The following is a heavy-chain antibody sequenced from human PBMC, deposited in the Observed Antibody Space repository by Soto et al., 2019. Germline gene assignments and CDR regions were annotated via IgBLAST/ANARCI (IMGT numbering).Heavy chain of an antibody. D-gene: IGHD2-8*01. V-gene: IGHV4-39*01. Sequence: QLQLQESGPGLVKPSETLSLTCTVSGGSISSSSYYWGWIRQPPGKGLEWIGSIYYSGSTYYNPSLKSRVTISVDTSKNQFSLKRSSVTAAYTAVYYCARQTEGYCTNGVCCGLDVWGQGTTVTVSS. CDR2: IYYSGST. CDR1: GGSISSSSYY. CDR3: ARQTEGYCTNGVCCGLDV. J-gene: IGHJ6*02.